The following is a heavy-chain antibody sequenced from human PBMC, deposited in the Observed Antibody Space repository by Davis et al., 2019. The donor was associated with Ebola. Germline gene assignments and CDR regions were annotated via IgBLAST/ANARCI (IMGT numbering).Heavy chain of an antibody. D-gene: IGHD6-6*01. CDR2: ISDGSRDT. V-gene: IGHV3-23*01. CDR1: GFTFSSYT. Sequence: GESLKISCAASGFTFSSYTMNWVRQAPGKGLEWVSTISDGSRDTHYADSVRGRFIISRDDSKSMVFLQMNSLRAEDTAHYYCAQGSSPDNWGPGTLVTVSS. J-gene: IGHJ4*02. CDR3: AQGSSPDN.